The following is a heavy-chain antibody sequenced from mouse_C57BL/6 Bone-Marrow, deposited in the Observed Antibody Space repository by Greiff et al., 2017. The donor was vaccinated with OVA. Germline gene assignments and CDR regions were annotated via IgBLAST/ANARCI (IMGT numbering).Heavy chain of an antibody. J-gene: IGHJ2*01. CDR1: GFTFSSYA. CDR3: AREDGYYGNYLIDY. V-gene: IGHV5-4*01. Sequence: EVQLVESGGGLVKPGGSLKLSCAASGFTFSSYAMPWVRQTPGKRLEWVATISDGGSYTYYPDNVKGRFTISRDNAKNNLYLQMSKLKSEDTAMYYCAREDGYYGNYLIDYWGQGTTLTVSS. D-gene: IGHD2-1*01. CDR2: ISDGGSYT.